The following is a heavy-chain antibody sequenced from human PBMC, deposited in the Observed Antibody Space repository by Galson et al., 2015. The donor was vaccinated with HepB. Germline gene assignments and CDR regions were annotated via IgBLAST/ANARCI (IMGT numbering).Heavy chain of an antibody. J-gene: IGHJ6*03. CDR3: ARDNLSTVTYYYYYYMDV. D-gene: IGHD4-17*01. CDR2: ISDDGSNK. CDR1: GFTFSGSG. Sequence: SLRLSCAVSGFTFSGSGIHWVRRAPGKGLEWVALISDDGSNKYYADSVKGRFTISRDNSKNTVYLQMNSLRTEDTAVYYCARDNLSTVTYYYYYYMDVWGKGTTVTVSS. V-gene: IGHV3-30*03.